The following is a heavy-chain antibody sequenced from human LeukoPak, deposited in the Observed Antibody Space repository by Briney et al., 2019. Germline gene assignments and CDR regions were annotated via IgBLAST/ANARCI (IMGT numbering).Heavy chain of an antibody. Sequence: GGSLRLSCAASGFTFSSYWMSWARQAPGKGLEWVANIRQDGSERYYVVSVKGRFTISRDNAKNSLYLQMDSLRAEGTAVYYCARDLGKAGGYSSAFDYWGQGTLVTVSS. D-gene: IGHD6-19*01. V-gene: IGHV3-7*01. CDR2: IRQDGSER. CDR1: GFTFSSYW. J-gene: IGHJ4*02. CDR3: ARDLGKAGGYSSAFDY.